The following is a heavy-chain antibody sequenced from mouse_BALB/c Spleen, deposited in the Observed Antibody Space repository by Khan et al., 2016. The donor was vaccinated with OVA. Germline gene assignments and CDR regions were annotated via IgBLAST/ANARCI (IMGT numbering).Heavy chain of an antibody. D-gene: IGHD2-3*01. V-gene: IGHV2-9-2*01. CDR3: VSPLNGYSCSGN. Sequence: QVQLKESGPGLVAPSQSLSMTCTVPGFSLTNYDISWIRQPPGKGLEWLGVMWTGGGTNYNSAFMSRLSISKDNSKSQVFLEMNSLQTDDTAIYYCVSPLNGYSCSGNWRQGTLVTVAA. J-gene: IGHJ3*02. CDR1: GFSLTNYD. CDR2: MWTGGGT.